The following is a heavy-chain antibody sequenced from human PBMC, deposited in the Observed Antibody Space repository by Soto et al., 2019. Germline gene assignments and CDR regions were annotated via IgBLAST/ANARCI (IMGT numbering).Heavy chain of an antibody. CDR2: IYYGVSY. Sequence: QVHLQESGPGLVKPSPTLYLTCTASGGSISSNGYYWSWLRPHPVKGLEWMGYIYYGVSYYYNPSLKSRGTIPVDTAKHPFSMKLPSVSAAETAVYYCSYGFGSPYYFDYWCQGHLAPVFS. CDR3: SYGFGSPYYFDY. D-gene: IGHD3-10*01. CDR1: GGSISSNGYY. V-gene: IGHV4-31*03. J-gene: IGHJ4*02.